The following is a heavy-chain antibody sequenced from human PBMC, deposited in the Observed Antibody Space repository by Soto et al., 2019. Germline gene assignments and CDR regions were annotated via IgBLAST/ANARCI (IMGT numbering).Heavy chain of an antibody. CDR3: ARVQSTDGYYFDY. V-gene: IGHV4-30-4*01. CDR2: IYYRGTA. Sequence: PAETLSLTCTVSGGPMSSGDYHWSWLRQPPGKGLEWVGYIYYRGTAHYNPSLKSRLTISVETSKSQFSLNLRFVTAADTAVYYCARVQSTDGYYFDYWGQGTLVT. J-gene: IGHJ4*02. CDR1: GGPMSSGDYH. D-gene: IGHD4-17*01.